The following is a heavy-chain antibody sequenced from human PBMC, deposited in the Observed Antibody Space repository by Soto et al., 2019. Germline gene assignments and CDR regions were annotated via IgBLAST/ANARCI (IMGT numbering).Heavy chain of an antibody. Sequence: QVLLVESGGGVVQPGRSLRLSCAASGFTFSSYGMHWVRQAPGKGLEWVAVIWYDGSNKYYADSVKGRFTISRDNSKNPVYLQMNSLRAEDTAVYYCARAYYYDSSGHAFDIWGQGTMVTVSS. CDR3: ARAYYYDSSGHAFDI. J-gene: IGHJ3*02. D-gene: IGHD3-22*01. CDR2: IWYDGSNK. V-gene: IGHV3-33*01. CDR1: GFTFSSYG.